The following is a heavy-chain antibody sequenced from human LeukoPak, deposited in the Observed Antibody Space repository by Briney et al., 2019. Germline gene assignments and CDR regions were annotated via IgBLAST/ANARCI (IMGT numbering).Heavy chain of an antibody. V-gene: IGHV3-7*01. Sequence: GGSLRLSCAASGFTFSDYWMNWVRQAPGKGLEWVANIKQDGSEKFYVDSVKGRFTISRDNAKDSLYLQMDSLRAEDTAVYYCGRTGDLSDYWGQGTLVTVSS. D-gene: IGHD7-27*01. CDR2: IKQDGSEK. CDR3: GRTGDLSDY. J-gene: IGHJ4*02. CDR1: GFTFSDYW.